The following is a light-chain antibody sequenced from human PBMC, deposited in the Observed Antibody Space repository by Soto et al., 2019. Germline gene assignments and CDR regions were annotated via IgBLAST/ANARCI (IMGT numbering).Light chain of an antibody. CDR1: QSVSRNY. J-gene: IGKJ5*01. Sequence: EIVLTQSPGTLSLSPGEGATLSCRASQSVSRNYLAWYQQKPGQPPRLLISGASSRAAGIPDKFSGSGSGTDFTLTISRLEPEDFAAYFCQQYAEAPITFGQGTRLEIK. CDR3: QQYAEAPIT. V-gene: IGKV3-20*01. CDR2: GAS.